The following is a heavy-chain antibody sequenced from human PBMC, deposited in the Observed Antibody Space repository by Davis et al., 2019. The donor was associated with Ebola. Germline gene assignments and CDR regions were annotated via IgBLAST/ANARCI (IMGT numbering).Heavy chain of an antibody. Sequence: SETLSLTCTVSGGSISSSSYYWGWIRQPPGKGLEWIGSIYYSGSTYYNPSLKSRVTISVDTSKNQFSLKLSSVTAADTAVYYCARGDWNYVFDYWGQGTLVTVSS. CDR1: GGSISSSSYY. CDR2: IYYSGST. D-gene: IGHD1-7*01. V-gene: IGHV4-39*01. J-gene: IGHJ4*02. CDR3: ARGDWNYVFDY.